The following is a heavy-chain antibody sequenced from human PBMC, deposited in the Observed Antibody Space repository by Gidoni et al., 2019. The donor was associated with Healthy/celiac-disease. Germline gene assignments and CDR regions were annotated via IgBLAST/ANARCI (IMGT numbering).Heavy chain of an antibody. CDR2: IKQEGSEK. D-gene: IGHD3-22*01. V-gene: IGHV3-7*01. CDR1: GFTFCSYW. J-gene: IGHJ4*02. Sequence: EVQLVESGGGLVQPGGSLRLSCAASGFTFCSYWMSWVRQAAGKGLEWVANIKQEGSEKYYGDSVKGRVTISRDNAKNSLYLQMNSLRAEDTAVYYCARDRDYYDSSGPFDYWGQGTLVTVAS. CDR3: ARDRDYYDSSGPFDY.